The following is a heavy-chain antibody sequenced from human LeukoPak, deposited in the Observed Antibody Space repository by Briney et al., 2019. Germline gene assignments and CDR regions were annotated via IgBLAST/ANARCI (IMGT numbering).Heavy chain of an antibody. J-gene: IGHJ4*02. CDR1: GFTFSSFG. CDR2: ITQDGRMK. Sequence: PGGSLRLSCAASGFTFSSFGMHWVRQAPGKGLEWVTGITQDGRMKYYGDSVKGRFTISRDNSKNTVHLEMNSLRTEDTAVYYCGKDFRYSYGIEDWGQGTLVTVSS. CDR3: GKDFRYSYGIED. D-gene: IGHD5-18*01. V-gene: IGHV3-30*18.